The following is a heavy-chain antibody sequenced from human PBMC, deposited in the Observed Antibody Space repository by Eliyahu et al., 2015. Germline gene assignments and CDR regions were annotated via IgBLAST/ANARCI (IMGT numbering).Heavy chain of an antibody. CDR3: ARDLGAYKRAFDY. V-gene: IGHV3-53*01. J-gene: IGHJ4*02. CDR1: GFXVSSHY. CDR2: MYNGGAT. D-gene: IGHD3-16*01. Sequence: EVQLVESGGGLIQPGGSLRLSCAAXGFXVSSHYRSWVPQAPGEGLEWLSVMYNGGATYYADSVKGRFTISRDNSKNTLYLQMNSLRADDTAVYYCARDLGAYKRAFDYWGQGTLVTVSS.